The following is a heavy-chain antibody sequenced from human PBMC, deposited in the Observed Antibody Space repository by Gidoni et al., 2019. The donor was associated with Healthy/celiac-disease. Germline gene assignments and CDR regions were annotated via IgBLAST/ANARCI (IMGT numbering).Heavy chain of an antibody. Sequence: QITLKESGPTLVKPTQTLTLTCTFSGFSLSTSGVGVGWIRQPPGKALEWLALIYWNDDKRYSPSLKSRLTITKDTSKNQVVLTMTNMDPVDTATYYCAHSRGPGGVDYGDYPLDFDYWGQGTLVTVSS. V-gene: IGHV2-5*01. D-gene: IGHD4-17*01. CDR2: IYWNDDK. J-gene: IGHJ4*02. CDR1: GFSLSTSGVG. CDR3: AHSRGPGGVDYGDYPLDFDY.